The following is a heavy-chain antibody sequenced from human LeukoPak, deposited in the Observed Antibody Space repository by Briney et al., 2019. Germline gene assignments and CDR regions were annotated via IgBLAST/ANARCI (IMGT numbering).Heavy chain of an antibody. CDR2: INGDGSST. D-gene: IGHD6-13*01. J-gene: IGHJ4*02. Sequence: PGGSLRLSCAASGFTFSNYWMHRVRQAPGKGLVWVSRINGDGSSTDYADSVEGRFTISRDNAKNMLSLQMNSLRVEDTAVYYCTRNGGLAATGPLVDWGQGALVTVSS. V-gene: IGHV3-74*01. CDR1: GFTFSNYW. CDR3: TRNGGLAATGPLVD.